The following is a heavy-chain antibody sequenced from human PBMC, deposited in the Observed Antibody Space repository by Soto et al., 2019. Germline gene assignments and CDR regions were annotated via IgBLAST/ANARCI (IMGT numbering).Heavy chain of an antibody. D-gene: IGHD3-16*02. V-gene: IGHV4-39*01. CDR1: GGSISSSSYY. Sequence: SETLSLTCTVSGGSISSSSYYWGWIRQPPGKGLEWIANIYYSGNTYYNPSLKSRVTISVDTSKNQFSLKLSSVTAADTAMYYCARLPYDYIWGSYRSYYFDYWGQGTLVTVSS. CDR2: IYYSGNT. CDR3: ARLPYDYIWGSYRSYYFDY. J-gene: IGHJ4*02.